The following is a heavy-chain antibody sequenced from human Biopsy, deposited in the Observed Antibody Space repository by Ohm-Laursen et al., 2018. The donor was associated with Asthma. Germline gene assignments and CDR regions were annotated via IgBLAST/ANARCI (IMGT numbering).Heavy chain of an antibody. CDR3: ARCQVGYSSGWSLLLKKIYYSGMDV. Sequence: SSVKVSCKAPGGTFRNFAISWVRQAPGQGLEWLGGIITVFGTTNYAQKFQGRVTITADESTSTAYMEVTSLRSEDTAIYYCARCQVGYSSGWSLLLKKIYYSGMDVWGQGTAVTVSS. CDR1: GGTFRNFA. V-gene: IGHV1-69*01. D-gene: IGHD6-19*01. CDR2: IITVFGTT. J-gene: IGHJ6*02.